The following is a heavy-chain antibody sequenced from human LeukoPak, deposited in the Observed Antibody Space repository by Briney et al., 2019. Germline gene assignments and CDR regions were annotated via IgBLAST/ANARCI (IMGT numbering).Heavy chain of an antibody. CDR2: IKYDGSEK. CDR1: GFTLSSYW. Sequence: PGGPLRLSCAASGFTLSSYWMSWVRQAPGKGLEWVANIKYDGSEKDYVDSVKGRFTISRDNAKNSLYLRMNSLRAEDTAVYYCARDIAPAGLFFDCWGQGTLVTVSS. V-gene: IGHV3-7*01. D-gene: IGHD6-13*01. J-gene: IGHJ4*02. CDR3: ARDIAPAGLFFDC.